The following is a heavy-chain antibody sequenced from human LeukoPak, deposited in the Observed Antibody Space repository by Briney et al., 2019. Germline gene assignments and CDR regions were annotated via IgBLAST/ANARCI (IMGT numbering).Heavy chain of an antibody. CDR3: AKEGLYSSTWRDY. D-gene: IGHD6-13*01. V-gene: IGHV3-23*01. CDR2: ISGSGGST. J-gene: IGHJ4*02. CDR1: GFTFNTYA. Sequence: GGSLRLSCAASGFTFNTYAMTWVRQAPGKGLEWVSAISGSGGSTYYADSVKGRFTISRDNSKNTLYLQMNSLRAEDTAVYYCAKEGLYSSTWRDYWGQGTLVTVSS.